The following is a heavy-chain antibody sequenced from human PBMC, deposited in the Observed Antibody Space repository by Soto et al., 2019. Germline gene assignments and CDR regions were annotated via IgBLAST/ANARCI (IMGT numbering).Heavy chain of an antibody. CDR3: ARDQGYYYGSGSYDRLFDY. D-gene: IGHD3-10*01. CDR1: GGSISSSSYY. CDR2: IYYSGST. Sequence: SETLSLTCTVSGGSISSSSYYWGWIRQPPGKGLEWIGSIYYSGSTYYNPSLKSRVTISVDTSKNQFSLKLSSVTAADTAVYDCARDQGYYYGSGSYDRLFDYWGQGTLVTVSS. V-gene: IGHV4-39*07. J-gene: IGHJ4*02.